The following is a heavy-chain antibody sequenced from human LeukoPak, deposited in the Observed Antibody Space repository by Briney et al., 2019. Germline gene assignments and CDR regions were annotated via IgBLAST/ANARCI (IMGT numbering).Heavy chain of an antibody. V-gene: IGHV4-34*01. J-gene: IGHJ5*02. Sequence: SETLSLTCAVYGGSFSGYYWSWIRQPPGKGLEWIGEINHSGSTNYNPSLKSRVTISVDTSKNQFSLKLSSVTAADTAVYCCARGHTKVRGVMSLYRHNWFDPWGQGTLVTVSS. CDR3: ARGHTKVRGVMSLYRHNWFDP. CDR1: GGSFSGYY. D-gene: IGHD3-10*01. CDR2: INHSGST.